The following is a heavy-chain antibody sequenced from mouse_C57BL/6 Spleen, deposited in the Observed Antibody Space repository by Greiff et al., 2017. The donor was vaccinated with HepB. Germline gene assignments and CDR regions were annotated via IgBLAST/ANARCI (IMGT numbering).Heavy chain of an antibody. J-gene: IGHJ2*01. CDR3: ARDGISSD. CDR1: GYSITSGYN. CDR2: ISYDGSN. D-gene: IGHD6-1*01. Sequence: EVKLVESGPGLVKPSQSLSLTCSVTGYSITSGYNWNWIRQFPGNKLEWMGYISYDGSNNYNPSLKNRISITRDTSKNQFFLKLNSVTTEDTATYYCARDGISSDWGQGTTLTVSS. V-gene: IGHV3-6*01.